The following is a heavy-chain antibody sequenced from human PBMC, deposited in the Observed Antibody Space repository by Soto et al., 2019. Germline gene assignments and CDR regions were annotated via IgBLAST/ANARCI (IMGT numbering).Heavy chain of an antibody. J-gene: IGHJ6*02. CDR1: GFTFGSYG. V-gene: IGHV3-30*03. CDR2: ISYDGSNK. CDR3: ATAGDRNYYYGMDV. D-gene: IGHD7-27*01. Sequence: QVQLVESGGGVVQPGRSLRLSCAASGFTFGSYGMHWVRQAPGKGLEWVAVISYDGSNKYYADSVKGRFTISRDNSKNTLYLQMNSLRAEDTAVYYCATAGDRNYYYGMDVWGQGTTVTVSS.